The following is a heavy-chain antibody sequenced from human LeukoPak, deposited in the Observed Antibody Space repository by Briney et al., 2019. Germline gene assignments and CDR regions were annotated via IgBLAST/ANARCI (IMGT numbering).Heavy chain of an antibody. CDR1: GGSISSYY. CDR2: IYYSGST. CDR3: ARRVRPTTMVRGVPYYYYYYMDV. V-gene: IGHV4-59*01. D-gene: IGHD3-10*01. Sequence: SETLSLTCTVSGGSISSYYWSWIRQPPGKGLEWIGYIYYSGSTNYNPSLKSRVTISVDTSKNQFSLKLSSVTAADTAVYYCARRVRPTTMVRGVPYYYYYYMDVWAKGPRSPSP. J-gene: IGHJ6*03.